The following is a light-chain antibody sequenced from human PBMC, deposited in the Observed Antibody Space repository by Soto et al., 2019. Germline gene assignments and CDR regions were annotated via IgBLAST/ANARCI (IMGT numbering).Light chain of an antibody. CDR2: GAS. J-gene: IGKJ3*01. CDR1: QSVNRN. CDR3: QQYDHWPCGPFT. Sequence: EIVMTQSPATLSVSPGDRVTLSCRASQSVNRNLAWYQQTPGQAPRLLIYGASSRATGTPDRFSGSASGTDFTHTTTTMQSEDFEVYYCQQYDHWPCGPFTFGPGTRVDAK. V-gene: IGKV3-15*01.